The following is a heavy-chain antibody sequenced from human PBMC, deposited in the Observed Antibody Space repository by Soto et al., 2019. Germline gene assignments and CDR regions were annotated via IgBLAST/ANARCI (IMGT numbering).Heavy chain of an antibody. D-gene: IGHD2-15*01. Sequence: QITLKESGPTLVKPTQTLTLTCTFSGFSLTTTGVGVGWIRQAPGKALDYLAIMFWDDDKYYSPHLKSRVTITKHTSKNQVVLIMTNVDSVDTGTYYCAYRGLQGAYYFDLWVGGTPVTVSS. CDR1: GFSLTTTGVG. CDR2: MFWDDDK. J-gene: IGHJ2*01. V-gene: IGHV2-5*02. CDR3: AYRGLQGAYYFDL.